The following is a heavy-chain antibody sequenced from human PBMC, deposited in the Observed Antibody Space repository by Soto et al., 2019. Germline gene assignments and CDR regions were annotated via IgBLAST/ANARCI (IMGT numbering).Heavy chain of an antibody. J-gene: IGHJ4*02. CDR2: ISSSSSYT. D-gene: IGHD4-17*01. CDR1: GFTFSDYS. Sequence: QVQLVESGGGLVKPGGSLRLSCAASGFTFSDYSMSWIRQAPGKGLEWVSYISSSSSYTNYADSVQGRFTISRDNAKNSLYLQMNRLRAEDTAVYYCARDSVYYGDYELNYFDYWGQGTLVTVSS. V-gene: IGHV3-11*05. CDR3: ARDSVYYGDYELNYFDY.